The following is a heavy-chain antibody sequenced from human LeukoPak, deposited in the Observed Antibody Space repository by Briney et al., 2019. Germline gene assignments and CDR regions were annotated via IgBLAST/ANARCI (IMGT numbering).Heavy chain of an antibody. J-gene: IGHJ4*02. CDR3: ARDTRGSSHFDY. V-gene: IGHV4-59*01. CDR2: VYYSGST. Sequence: PSETLSLTCIVSGGSISNYYWNWIRQPPGKGLEWIGYVYYSGSTNYNPSLKSRVTISVDTSKNQFSLKLSSVTAADTAVYYCARDTRGSSHFDYWGQGTLVTVSS. D-gene: IGHD3-10*01. CDR1: GGSISNYY.